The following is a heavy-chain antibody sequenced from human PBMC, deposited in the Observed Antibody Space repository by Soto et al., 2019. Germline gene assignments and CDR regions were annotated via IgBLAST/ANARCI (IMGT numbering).Heavy chain of an antibody. CDR2: INPNSGGT. J-gene: IGHJ5*02. V-gene: IGHV1-2*02. Sequence: QVQLVQSGAEVKKPGASVKVSCKASGYTFTGYYMHWVRQAPGQGLEWMGWINPNSGGTNYAQKFQCRVTMTRDTSISTAYMELSRLRSDDTAVYYCARGGMSGSYNNWFDPWGQGTLVTVSS. D-gene: IGHD1-26*01. CDR3: ARGGMSGSYNNWFDP. CDR1: GYTFTGYY.